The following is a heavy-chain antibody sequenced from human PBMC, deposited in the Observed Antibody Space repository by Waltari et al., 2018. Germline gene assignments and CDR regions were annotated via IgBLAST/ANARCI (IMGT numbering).Heavy chain of an antibody. CDR2: IYYSGST. CDR3: ARGLERDAFDI. Sequence: QVQLQESGPGLVKPSQTLSLTCTVSGGSIISGGYYWSWIRQHPGKGLEWIGYIYYSGSTYYNPSRKSRVTISVDTSKNQFSLKLSSVTAADTAVYYCARGLERDAFDIWGQGTMVTVSS. V-gene: IGHV4-31*03. CDR1: GGSIISGGYY. D-gene: IGHD1-1*01. J-gene: IGHJ3*02.